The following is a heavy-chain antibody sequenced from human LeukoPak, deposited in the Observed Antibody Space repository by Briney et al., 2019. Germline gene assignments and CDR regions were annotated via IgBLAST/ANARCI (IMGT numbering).Heavy chain of an antibody. CDR1: GGSISSSSYF. J-gene: IGHJ5*02. CDR2: IYYSGSA. CDR3: ARGVSARFDP. V-gene: IGHV4-39*07. Sequence: SETLSLTCTVSGGSISSSSYFWGWIRQPPGKGLEWIGSIYYSGSAYYNPSLKSRVTISVDTSKNQFSLKLSSVTAAGTAVYYCARGVSARFDPWGQGTLVTVSS.